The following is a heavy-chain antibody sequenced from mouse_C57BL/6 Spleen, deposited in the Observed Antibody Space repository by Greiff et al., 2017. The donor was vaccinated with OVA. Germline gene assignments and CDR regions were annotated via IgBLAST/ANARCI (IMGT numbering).Heavy chain of an antibody. V-gene: IGHV1-39*01. CDR3: AREGYSNYDAMDY. J-gene: IGHJ4*01. D-gene: IGHD2-5*01. CDR2: INPNYGTT. Sequence: HLVESGPELVKPGASVKISCKASGYSFTDYNMNWVKQSNGKSLEWIGVINPNYGTTSYNQKFKGKATLTVDQSSSTAYMQLNSLTSEDSAVYYCAREGYSNYDAMDYWGQGTSVTVSS. CDR1: GYSFTDYN.